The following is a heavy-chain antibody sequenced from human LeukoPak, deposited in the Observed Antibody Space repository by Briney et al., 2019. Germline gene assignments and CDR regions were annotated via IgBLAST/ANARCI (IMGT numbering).Heavy chain of an antibody. Sequence: GESLKISCQGSGYRFTSYWIGWVRQMPGKGLEWVGTIYPGDSDTRYSPSFQGQVTISADKSISTAYLQWSSLKASDTAMYYCARHKGVVGAYLFDYWGQGTLVTVSS. CDR2: IYPGDSDT. J-gene: IGHJ4*02. CDR1: GYRFTSYW. CDR3: ARHKGVVGAYLFDY. V-gene: IGHV5-51*01. D-gene: IGHD1-26*01.